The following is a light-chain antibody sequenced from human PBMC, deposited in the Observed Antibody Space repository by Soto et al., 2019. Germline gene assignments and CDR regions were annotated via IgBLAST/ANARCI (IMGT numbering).Light chain of an antibody. CDR2: DAS. CDR1: QSISSW. Sequence: DIQMTQSPSTLSASVGDRVTITCRASQSISSWLAWYQQKPGKAPKLLIYDASSLESGVTSRFSGSGSGTEFTLTISSLQPDDFATYYCQQYNSYSYTFGQGTKVDIQ. CDR3: QQYNSYSYT. V-gene: IGKV1-5*01. J-gene: IGKJ2*01.